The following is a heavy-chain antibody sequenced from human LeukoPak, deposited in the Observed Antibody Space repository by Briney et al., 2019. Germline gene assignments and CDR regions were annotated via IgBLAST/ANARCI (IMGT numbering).Heavy chain of an antibody. Sequence: GGSLRLSCAASGFTFRNYGMNWVRQAPGKGLEWVSGISPSGDITYYADSVKGWFTISRDNSKNTVYLQVNSLRAEDTAVFYCAKDRAWLQYWSWGQGALVTVSS. CDR3: AKDRAWLQYWS. CDR2: ISPSGDIT. D-gene: IGHD4-11*01. CDR1: GFTFRNYG. V-gene: IGHV3-23*01. J-gene: IGHJ4*02.